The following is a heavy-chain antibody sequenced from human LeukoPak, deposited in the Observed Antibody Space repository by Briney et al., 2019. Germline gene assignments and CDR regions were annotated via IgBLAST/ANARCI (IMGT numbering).Heavy chain of an antibody. J-gene: IGHJ4*02. Sequence: ASVKVSCKASGYSFTSYDINWVRQAAGQGLEWMGWVNPDNGNTDYAQRFQGRVTITRNTSIATAYMELSSLRSEDTAVYYCARRYYYGSARKPYYFDYWGQGTLVTVPS. CDR1: GYSFTSYD. D-gene: IGHD3-10*01. V-gene: IGHV1-8*03. CDR2: VNPDNGNT. CDR3: ARRYYYGSARKPYYFDY.